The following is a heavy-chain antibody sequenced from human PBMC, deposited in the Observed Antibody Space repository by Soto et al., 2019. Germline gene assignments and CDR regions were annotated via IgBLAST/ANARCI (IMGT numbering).Heavy chain of an antibody. CDR2: ISYDGSNK. V-gene: IGHV3-30*18. CDR1: GFTFSSYG. Sequence: QVQLVESGGGVVQPGRSLRLSCAASGFTFSSYGMHWVRQAPGKGLEWVAVISYDGSNKYYADSVKGRFTISRDNSKNTLYXQXXSLRAXDTAVYYCAKIGCGGDCLDYWGQGTLVTVSS. D-gene: IGHD2-21*02. CDR3: AKIGCGGDCLDY. J-gene: IGHJ4*02.